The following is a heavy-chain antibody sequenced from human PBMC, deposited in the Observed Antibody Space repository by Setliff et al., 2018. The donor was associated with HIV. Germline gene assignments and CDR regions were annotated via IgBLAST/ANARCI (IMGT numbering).Heavy chain of an antibody. CDR1: GDPIFIGGYY. CDR2: IYHTGKT. D-gene: IGHD3-10*01. CDR3: ARQGLTMNRGVPAPILYYFDY. J-gene: IGHJ4*02. V-gene: IGHV4-31*03. Sequence: SETLSLTCTVSGDPIFIGGYYWSWIRQHPGGGLEWIGYIYHTGKTYYNPSLQSRISISVDTSKNQFSLKLNSVTATDTAVYYCARQGLTMNRGVPAPILYYFDYWGPGILVTISS.